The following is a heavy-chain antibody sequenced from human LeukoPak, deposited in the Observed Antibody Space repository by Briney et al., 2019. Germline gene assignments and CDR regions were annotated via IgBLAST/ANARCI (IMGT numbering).Heavy chain of an antibody. D-gene: IGHD2-2*01. CDR1: GFSLSTPGVG. J-gene: IGHJ6*03. V-gene: IGHV2-5*02. Sequence: ESGPALVKPTQTLTLTCSLSGFSLSTPGVGVGWVRQPPGKALEWLGFIYWDDDKRYRPSLKSRLTITKDTSKSQVVLTVTNVDPVDTATYFCAHSLDSTSWYGYYYYMDVWGKGTTVTVSS. CDR2: IYWDDDK. CDR3: AHSLDSTSWYGYYYYMDV.